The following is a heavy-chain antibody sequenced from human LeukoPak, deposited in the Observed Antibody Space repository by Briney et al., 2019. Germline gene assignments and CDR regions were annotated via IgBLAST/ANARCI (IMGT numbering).Heavy chain of an antibody. CDR2: INPNSGGT. CDR3: ARSLKYYYDSSFYNPHYFDY. CDR1: GYTFTGYY. Sequence: GASVTVSRQASGYTFTGYYMHWVRQAPGQGLEWMGWINPNSGGTNYAQKFQGRVTMTRDTSISTAYMELSRLRSDDTAVYYCARSLKYYYDSSFYNPHYFDYWEERLLVTVSS. D-gene: IGHD3-22*01. V-gene: IGHV1-2*02. J-gene: IGHJ4*02.